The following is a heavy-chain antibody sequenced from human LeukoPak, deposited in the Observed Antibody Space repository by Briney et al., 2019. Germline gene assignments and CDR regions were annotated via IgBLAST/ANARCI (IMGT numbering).Heavy chain of an antibody. V-gene: IGHV3-48*03. CDR3: AELGIIIIRGV. Sequence: GGSLRLSCAASGFTFSSYEMNWVRQAPGKGLEWGSYISSSGSTIYYADSVKGRFTISRDNAKNSPYLQMNSLRAEDTAVYYCAELGIIIIRGVWGKGTTVTISS. D-gene: IGHD3-10*01. CDR2: ISSSGSTI. CDR1: GFTFSSYE. J-gene: IGHJ6*01.